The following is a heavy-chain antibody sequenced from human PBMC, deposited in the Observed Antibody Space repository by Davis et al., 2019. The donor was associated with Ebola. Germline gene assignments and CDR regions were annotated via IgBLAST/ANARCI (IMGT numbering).Heavy chain of an antibody. CDR1: YW. J-gene: IGHJ4*02. V-gene: IGHV5-51*01. Sequence: YWSWIRQHPGKGLEWMGIIYPGDSDTRYSPSFQGQVTISADKSISTAYLQWSSLKASDTAMYYCARIGDYGFDYWGQGTLVTVSS. CDR3: ARIGDYGFDY. CDR2: IYPGDSDT. D-gene: IGHD4-17*01.